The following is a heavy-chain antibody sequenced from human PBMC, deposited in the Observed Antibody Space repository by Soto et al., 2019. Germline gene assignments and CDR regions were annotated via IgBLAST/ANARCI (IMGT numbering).Heavy chain of an antibody. CDR3: ASLHYYGSGTPDY. CDR1: GFTFSSYG. CDR2: IWYDGSNK. Sequence: QVQLVESGGGVVQPGRSLRLSCAASGFTFSSYGMHWVRQAPGEGLEWVAVIWYDGSNKYYADSVKGRFTISRDNSKNTLYLQMNSLRAEDTAVYYCASLHYYGSGTPDYWGQGTLVTVSS. J-gene: IGHJ4*02. D-gene: IGHD3-10*01. V-gene: IGHV3-33*01.